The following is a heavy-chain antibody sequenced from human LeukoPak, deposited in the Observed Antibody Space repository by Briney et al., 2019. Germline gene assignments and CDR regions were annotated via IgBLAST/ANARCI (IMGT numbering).Heavy chain of an antibody. D-gene: IGHD6-19*01. CDR2: IYSGGST. V-gene: IGHV3-66*04. Sequence: GGSLRLSCAASGFTVSSNYMSWVRQAPGKGLEWVSVIYSGGSTYYADSVKGRFTISRDNSKNTLYLQMNSLRAEDTAVYYCASHPGYSSGWVDYWGQGTLVTVYS. CDR1: GFTVSSNY. CDR3: ASHPGYSSGWVDY. J-gene: IGHJ4*02.